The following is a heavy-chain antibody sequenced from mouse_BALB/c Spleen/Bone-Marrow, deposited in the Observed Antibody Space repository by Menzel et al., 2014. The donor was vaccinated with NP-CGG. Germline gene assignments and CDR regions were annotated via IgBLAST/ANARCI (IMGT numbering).Heavy chain of an antibody. CDR1: GYTFTDYN. Sequence: SGPELVKPGASVKISCKASGYTFTDYNMQWVKQSHGKSLEWIGYIYPYNGGTGYNQKFRSKATLTVDSSSSTAYMELRSLTSEDSAVYYCAREGGYYDAMDHRGKGTSVPVSS. CDR2: IYPYNGGT. CDR3: AREGGYYDAMDH. J-gene: IGHJ4*01. V-gene: IGHV1S29*02. D-gene: IGHD2-2*01.